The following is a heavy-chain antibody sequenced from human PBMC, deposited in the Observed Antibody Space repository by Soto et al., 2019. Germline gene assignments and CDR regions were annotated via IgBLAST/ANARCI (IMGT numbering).Heavy chain of an antibody. CDR1: GFTFSSYA. V-gene: IGHV3-23*01. CDR3: AKDQEYDGWLLLSGNFEY. Sequence: EVQLLESGGGLVQPGGSLRLSCAASGFTFSSYAMSWVRQAPGKGLEWVSAISGSGGSTYYADSVKGRFTISRDNSKNTLYLQMNSLRAEDTAVYYCAKDQEYDGWLLLSGNFEYWGQGTLVTVSS. D-gene: IGHD3-22*01. CDR2: ISGSGGST. J-gene: IGHJ4*02.